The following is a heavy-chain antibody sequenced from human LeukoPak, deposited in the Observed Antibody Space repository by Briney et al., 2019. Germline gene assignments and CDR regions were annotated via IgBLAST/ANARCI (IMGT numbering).Heavy chain of an antibody. CDR3: ARRVRGVVHLDAFDI. V-gene: IGHV5-10-1*01. Sequence: RGESLRISCKGSGCSFSTYWINWVRLMPGKGLEWMGRIDPSDSYTKYSPSSQGHVTISVDKSISTAYLQWTSLKASDTAMYYCARRVRGVVHLDAFDIWGQGTMVTVSS. CDR1: GCSFSTYW. CDR2: IDPSDSYT. J-gene: IGHJ3*02. D-gene: IGHD3-10*01.